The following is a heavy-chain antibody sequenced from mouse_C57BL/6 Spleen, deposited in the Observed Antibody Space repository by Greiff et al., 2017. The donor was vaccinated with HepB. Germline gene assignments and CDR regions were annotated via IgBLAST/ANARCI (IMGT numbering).Heavy chain of an antibody. J-gene: IGHJ4*01. CDR2: IWSGGST. Sequence: VKVEESGPGLVQPSQSLSITCTVSGFSLTSYGVHWVRQSPGKGLEWLGVIWSGGSTDYNAAFISRLSISKDNSKSQVFFKMNSLQADDTAIYYCARRGAITTVVATDYAMDYWGQGTSVTVSS. V-gene: IGHV2-2*01. CDR3: ARRGAITTVVATDYAMDY. D-gene: IGHD1-1*01. CDR1: GFSLTSYG.